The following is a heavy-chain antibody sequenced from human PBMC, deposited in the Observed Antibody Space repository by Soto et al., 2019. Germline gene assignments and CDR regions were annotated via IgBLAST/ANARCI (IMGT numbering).Heavy chain of an antibody. V-gene: IGHV1-8*01. D-gene: IGHD5-12*01. Sequence: KVAWKGSGYRFSIYDSSWRRNKNGQGLEWMGWMNPNSGNTGYAQKFQGRVTMTRNTSISTAYMELSSLRSEDTAVYYCARGYARGSWPYWGQGTLVTVSS. CDR2: MNPNSGNT. CDR3: ARGYARGSWPY. CDR1: GYRFSIYD. J-gene: IGHJ4*02.